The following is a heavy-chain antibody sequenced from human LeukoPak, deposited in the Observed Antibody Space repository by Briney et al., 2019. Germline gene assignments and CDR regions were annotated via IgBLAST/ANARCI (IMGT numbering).Heavy chain of an antibody. V-gene: IGHV1-2*02. CDR2: INPNSGGT. Sequence: ASVKVSCKASGYTFTGYYMHWARQAPGQGLEWMGWINPNSGGTNYAQKFQGRVTMTRDTSISTAYMELSSLISNDTAVYYCARAVTTYYFDYWGQGTLVTVSS. CDR3: ARAVTTYYFDY. CDR1: GYTFTGYY. D-gene: IGHD2/OR15-2a*01. J-gene: IGHJ4*02.